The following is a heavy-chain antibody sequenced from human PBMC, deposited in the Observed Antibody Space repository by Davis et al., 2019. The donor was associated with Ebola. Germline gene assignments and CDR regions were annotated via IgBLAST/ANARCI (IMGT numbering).Heavy chain of an antibody. CDR1: GFTFGDYV. Sequence: GESLKISCTGSGFTFGDYVMTWVRQAPGKGLEWVGNIGDRSSGEPTSYAASVRGRFTISRDDSKNIAYLQMDSLKTDDTAVYYCTRWRISSVLDPWGQGTLVTVSS. D-gene: IGHD6-13*01. V-gene: IGHV3-49*04. CDR3: TRWRISSVLDP. CDR2: IGDRSSGEPT. J-gene: IGHJ5*02.